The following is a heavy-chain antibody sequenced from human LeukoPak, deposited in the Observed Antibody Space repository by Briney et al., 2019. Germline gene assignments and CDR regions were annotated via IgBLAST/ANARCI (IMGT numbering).Heavy chain of an antibody. V-gene: IGHV7-4-1*02. CDR1: GYSFTNNA. D-gene: IGHD3-3*02. CDR3: ARIRAPSSFGQRESDY. Sequence: ASVKVSCKASGYSFTNNAMNWVRLAPGQGLEWMGWINTNTRNPTYAQGFTGRFVFSLDTSVSTAYLQISSLKAEDTAVYYCARIRAPSSFGQRESDYWGQGTLVTVSS. CDR2: INTNTRNP. J-gene: IGHJ4*02.